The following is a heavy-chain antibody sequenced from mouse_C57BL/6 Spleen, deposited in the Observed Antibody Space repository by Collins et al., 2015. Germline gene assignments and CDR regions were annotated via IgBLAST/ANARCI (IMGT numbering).Heavy chain of an antibody. J-gene: IGHJ4*01. D-gene: IGHD6-1*01. Sequence: EVQLQQSGPELVKPGASVKISCKASGYTFTDYHMNWVKQSHGKSLEWIGDVNPNNGASTYNQNFKGRATLTVDKSSGTAYMVLRSLTSEDSAVYYCARSQRSPYAMDQWGQGTSVTVST. CDR2: VNPNNGAS. V-gene: IGHV1-26*01. CDR1: GYTFTDYH. CDR3: ARSQRSPYAMDQ.